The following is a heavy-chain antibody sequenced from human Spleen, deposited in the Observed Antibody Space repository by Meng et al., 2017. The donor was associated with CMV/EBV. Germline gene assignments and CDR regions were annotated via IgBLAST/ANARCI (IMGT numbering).Heavy chain of an antibody. V-gene: IGHV3-33*06. Sequence: GESLKISCAASGFTFSISGMHWVRRAPGKGLEWVAVIWYDGSNKYHADSVKGRFTISRDNSNNPLYLQMNSLRAEDTAVYYCAKEHSGTYGMDVWGQGTTVTVPQ. D-gene: IGHD1-26*01. CDR2: IWYDGSNK. CDR3: AKEHSGTYGMDV. J-gene: IGHJ6*01. CDR1: GFTFSISG.